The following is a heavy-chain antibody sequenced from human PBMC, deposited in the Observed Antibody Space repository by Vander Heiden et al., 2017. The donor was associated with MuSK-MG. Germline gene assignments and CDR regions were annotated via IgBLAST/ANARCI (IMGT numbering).Heavy chain of an antibody. Sequence: EVQLVQSGAEVKKPGESLRISCTGSGDSFTSYWISWVRQMPGKGLEWMGRIDPSDSYTNYSPSFQGHVTISADKSISTAYLQWSSLKASDTAMYYCARQGITMVRGVQGWFDPWGQGTLVTVSS. CDR3: ARQGITMVRGVQGWFDP. D-gene: IGHD3-10*01. V-gene: IGHV5-10-1*03. J-gene: IGHJ5*02. CDR2: IDPSDSYT. CDR1: GDSFTSYW.